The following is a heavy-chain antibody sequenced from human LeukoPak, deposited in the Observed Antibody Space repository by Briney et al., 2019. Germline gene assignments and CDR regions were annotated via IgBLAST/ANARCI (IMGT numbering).Heavy chain of an antibody. Sequence: ASVKVSCKASGYTFTSYGISWVRQAPGQGLEWMGWISAYNGNTNYAQKFQGRVTITADESTSTAYMELSSLRSEDTAVYYCARAQQLLNYYYYYYGMDVWGQGTTVTVSS. D-gene: IGHD2-2*01. CDR3: ARAQQLLNYYYYYYGMDV. CDR2: ISAYNGNT. V-gene: IGHV1-18*01. J-gene: IGHJ6*02. CDR1: GYTFTSYG.